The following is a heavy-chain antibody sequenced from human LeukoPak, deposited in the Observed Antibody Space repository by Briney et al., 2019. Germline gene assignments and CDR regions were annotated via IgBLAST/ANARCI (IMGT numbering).Heavy chain of an antibody. Sequence: ASVNVSCKASGYTFTSYGIFWVRQAPGQGLERMGWISAYNGNTKYAQKLQGRVTMTTDTSTSTAYMELRSLRSDDTAVYYCARTGGGSSSGNYYYYMDVWGKGTTVTVSS. D-gene: IGHD6-6*01. V-gene: IGHV1-18*01. CDR3: ARTGGGSSSGNYYYYMDV. CDR2: ISAYNGNT. CDR1: GYTFTSYG. J-gene: IGHJ6*03.